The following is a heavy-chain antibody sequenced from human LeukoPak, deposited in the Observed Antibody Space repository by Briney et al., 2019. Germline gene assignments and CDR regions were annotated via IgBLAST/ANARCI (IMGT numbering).Heavy chain of an antibody. V-gene: IGHV3-21*04. J-gene: IGHJ4*02. Sequence: GGSLRLSCAASGFTFSTYSMNWLRLAPGKGLEWVSSISPDSNYKYYVDSVKGRFTISRDNAKNSLYLQMNSLRAEDTALYYCAKDKAGYSSGWYFDYWGQGTLVTVSS. D-gene: IGHD6-19*01. CDR3: AKDKAGYSSGWYFDY. CDR1: GFTFSTYS. CDR2: ISPDSNYK.